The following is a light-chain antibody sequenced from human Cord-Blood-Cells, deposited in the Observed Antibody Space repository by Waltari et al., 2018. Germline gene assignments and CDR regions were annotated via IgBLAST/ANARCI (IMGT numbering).Light chain of an antibody. CDR2: DAS. J-gene: IGKJ4*01. V-gene: IGKV3-11*01. CDR3: QQRSNWPLT. Sequence: EIVLTQSPATRSLSPVERATISCRARQSVSSYLAWYQQKPGQAPRLLIYDASNRATGIPARFSGSGSGTDVTLTISSLEPEDFAVYYCQQRSNWPLTCGGGTKVEIK. CDR1: QSVSSY.